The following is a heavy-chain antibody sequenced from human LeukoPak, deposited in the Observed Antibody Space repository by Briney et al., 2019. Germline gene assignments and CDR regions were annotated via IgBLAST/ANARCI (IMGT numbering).Heavy chain of an antibody. CDR3: AKARGFLGRLADY. CDR2: ISGAGSGT. CDR1: GFTFSNYA. J-gene: IGHJ4*02. V-gene: IGHV3-23*01. Sequence: GGSLRLSCAASGFTFSNYAMSWVRQAPGKGLEWVSGISGAGSGTYYADSVKGRFTISRDNSKSTLYLQMNSLGAEDTAVYYCAKARGFLGRLADYWGQGTLVPVSS. D-gene: IGHD3-3*01.